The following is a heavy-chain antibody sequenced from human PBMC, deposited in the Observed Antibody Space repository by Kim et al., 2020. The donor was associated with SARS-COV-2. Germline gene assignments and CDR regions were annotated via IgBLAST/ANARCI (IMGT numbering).Heavy chain of an antibody. CDR1: GGSISSGGYY. D-gene: IGHD1-7*01. V-gene: IGHV4-31*03. CDR2: IYYSGST. Sequence: SETLSLTCTVSGGSISSGGYYWSWIRQHPGKGLEWIGYIYYSGSTYYNPSLKSRVTISVDTSKNQFSLKLSSVTAADTAVYYCAREDWNYCQVDYWGQGTLVTVSS. CDR3: AREDWNYCQVDY. J-gene: IGHJ4*02.